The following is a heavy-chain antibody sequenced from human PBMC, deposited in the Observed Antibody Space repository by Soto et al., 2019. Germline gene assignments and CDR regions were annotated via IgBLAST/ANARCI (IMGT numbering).Heavy chain of an antibody. D-gene: IGHD2-2*01. CDR2: INHSGST. CDR1: GGSFSGYY. V-gene: IGHV4-34*01. J-gene: IGHJ5*02. Sequence: QVQLQQWGAGLLKPSETLSLTCAVYGGSFSGYYWSWIRQPPGKGLEWIGEINHSGSTNYNPSLKIRVTISVDTTKNQFSLKLSSVTAADTAVYYCARGKGYCSSTSCYGVWFDPWGQGTLVTVSS. CDR3: ARGKGYCSSTSCYGVWFDP.